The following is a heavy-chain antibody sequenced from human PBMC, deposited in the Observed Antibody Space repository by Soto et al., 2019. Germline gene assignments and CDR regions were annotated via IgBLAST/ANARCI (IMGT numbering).Heavy chain of an antibody. CDR2: IRTKPEGETT. CDR1: GFSFSSAW. J-gene: IGHJ4*02. V-gene: IGHV3-15*07. D-gene: IGHD1-1*01. Sequence: EVQLLEFGGGLVKPGGSLRLSCAASGFSFSSAWMNWVRQAPGKGLEWVGRIRTKPEGETTDYPAPVKGRFTISRDDSKTTLYLQMTSLKIEDTAVYYCTTGSNEGYWGQGTLVTVSS. CDR3: TTGSNEGY.